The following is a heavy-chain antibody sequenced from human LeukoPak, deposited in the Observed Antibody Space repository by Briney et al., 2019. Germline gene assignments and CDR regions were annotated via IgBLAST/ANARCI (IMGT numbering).Heavy chain of an antibody. D-gene: IGHD3-22*01. Sequence: PGGSLRLSCAVSGITLSNYGMSWVRQAPGKGLEWDAGISDSGGRTNYADSVKGRFTISRDNPKNTLYLQMNSLGAEDTAVYFCAKRGVVIRVILVGFHKEAYYFDSWGQGALVTVSS. V-gene: IGHV3-23*01. CDR2: ISDSGGRT. CDR1: GITLSNYG. CDR3: AKRGVVIRVILVGFHKEAYYFDS. J-gene: IGHJ4*02.